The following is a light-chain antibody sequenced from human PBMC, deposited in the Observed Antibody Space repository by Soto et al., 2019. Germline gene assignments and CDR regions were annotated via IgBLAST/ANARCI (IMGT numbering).Light chain of an antibody. Sequence: EVVLTQSPGTLSLSPGERATLSCRASQSINTNYLAWYQQKPGQAPKLLIYAASSRLTGIPDRFSGSGSGTDFTLTISRLEPEDFALYYCQQYGRTFGQGTRLDIK. CDR1: QSINTNY. J-gene: IGKJ5*01. V-gene: IGKV3-20*01. CDR3: QQYGRT. CDR2: AAS.